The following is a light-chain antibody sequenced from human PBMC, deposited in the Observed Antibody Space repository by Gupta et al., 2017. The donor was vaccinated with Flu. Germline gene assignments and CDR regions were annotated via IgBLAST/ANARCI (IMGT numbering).Light chain of an antibody. Sequence: AWYRQKPGQAPRLLIYGAVTRETGTPDRLSGSGSGTDFPLTISRLEPEAEAVYYCLLYGPSPTFGQGFKLEIK. CDR2: GAV. CDR3: LLYGPSPT. V-gene: IGKV3-20*01. J-gene: IGKJ2*01.